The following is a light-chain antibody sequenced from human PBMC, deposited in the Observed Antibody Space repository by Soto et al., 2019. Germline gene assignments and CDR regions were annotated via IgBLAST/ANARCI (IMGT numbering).Light chain of an antibody. J-gene: IGKJ1*01. CDR1: XXXTXXF. CDR2: GAS. Sequence: EIVLTQSPGTLSLSPGERATLSCRAXXXXTXXFLAWYQQKPGQAPRLLIYGASSRXXGIPDRFSGSGSGTXXXLXXXRLEPEDXXXXXXXXYGSFWTFGQGTKVEIK. CDR3: XXYGSFWT. V-gene: IGKV3-20*01.